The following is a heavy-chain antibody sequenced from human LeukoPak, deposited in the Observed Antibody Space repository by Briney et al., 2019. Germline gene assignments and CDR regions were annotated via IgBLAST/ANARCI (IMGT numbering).Heavy chain of an antibody. Sequence: SETLSLTCTVSGDSISSAYYYWSWIRQHPGKGLEWIGYIYYSGSTYYNPSLKSRVTISVDTSKNQFSLKLTSVTPADTAVYYCARQGGGPGFDYWGQGTLVTVSS. J-gene: IGHJ4*02. CDR3: ARQGGGPGFDY. D-gene: IGHD3-16*01. CDR1: GDSISSAYYY. V-gene: IGHV4-31*03. CDR2: IYYSGST.